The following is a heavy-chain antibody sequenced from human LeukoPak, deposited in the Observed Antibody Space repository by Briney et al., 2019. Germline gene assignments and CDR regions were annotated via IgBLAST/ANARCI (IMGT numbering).Heavy chain of an antibody. J-gene: IGHJ4*02. CDR2: ISWNSGSI. Sequence: PGRSLRLSCAASGFTFDDYAMHWVRQAPGKGLEWVSGISWNSGSIGYADSVKGRFTISRDNAKNSLYLQMNSLRAEDTAVYYCARDGGQGAYWGQGTLVTVSS. D-gene: IGHD2-15*01. CDR3: ARDGGQGAY. CDR1: GFTFDDYA. V-gene: IGHV3-9*01.